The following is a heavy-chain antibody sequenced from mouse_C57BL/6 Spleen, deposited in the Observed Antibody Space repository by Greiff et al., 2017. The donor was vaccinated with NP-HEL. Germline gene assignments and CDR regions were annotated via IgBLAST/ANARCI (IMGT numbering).Heavy chain of an antibody. J-gene: IGHJ1*03. V-gene: IGHV3-1*01. CDR2: ISYSGST. CDR3: ASEDGYLRYFDV. D-gene: IGHD2-3*01. CDR1: GYSITSGYD. Sequence: EVQVVESGPGMVKPSQSLSLTCTVTGYSITSGYDWHWIRHFPGNQLEWMGYISYSGSTNYNPSLKSRISITHDTSKNHFFLKLNSVTTEDAATYYCASEDGYLRYFDVWGTGTTVTVSS.